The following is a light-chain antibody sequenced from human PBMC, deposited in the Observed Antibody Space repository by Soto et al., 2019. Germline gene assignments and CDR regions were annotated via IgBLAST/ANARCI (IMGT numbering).Light chain of an antibody. V-gene: IGLV2-14*01. J-gene: IGLJ1*01. CDR2: DVS. CDR1: SSDVGNYNY. Sequence: QSVLTQPASVSGSPGQSITISCTGTSSDVGNYNYVSWYQQHPGKVPKLMIYDVSNRPSGVSNRFSGSKSGNTASLTISVLQAEDEADYYCSSYTTSSTLVFGTGTKVTVL. CDR3: SSYTTSSTLV.